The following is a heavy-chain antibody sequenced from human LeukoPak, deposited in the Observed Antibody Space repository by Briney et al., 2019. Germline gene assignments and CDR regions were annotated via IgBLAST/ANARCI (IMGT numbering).Heavy chain of an antibody. CDR1: GYTFSRGG. CDR3: ARDSWPYYDFWSGYPTFYYMDV. D-gene: IGHD3-3*01. J-gene: IGHJ6*03. Sequence: GASVKVSCKAPGYTFSRGGISWVRQAPGQGLERMGWISAYNGYTNYAQKFQFRVTMTTDTSTSTAYMELRSLTSDDTAVYYCARDSWPYYDFWSGYPTFYYMDVWGKGTTVTVSS. CDR2: ISAYNGYT. V-gene: IGHV1-18*01.